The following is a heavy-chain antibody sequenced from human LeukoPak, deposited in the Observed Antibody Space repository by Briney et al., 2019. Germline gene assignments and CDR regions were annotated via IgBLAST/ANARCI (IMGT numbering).Heavy chain of an antibody. CDR2: ISSSSSYI. D-gene: IGHD2-2*01. Sequence: GGSLRLSCAASGFTFSSYSMNWVRQAPGKGLEWVSSISSSSSYIYYADSVKGRFTISRDNAKNSLYLQMNSLRAEDTAVYYCARVPLKYRLENYWGQGTLVTVSS. CDR1: GFTFSSYS. V-gene: IGHV3-21*01. J-gene: IGHJ4*02. CDR3: ARVPLKYRLENY.